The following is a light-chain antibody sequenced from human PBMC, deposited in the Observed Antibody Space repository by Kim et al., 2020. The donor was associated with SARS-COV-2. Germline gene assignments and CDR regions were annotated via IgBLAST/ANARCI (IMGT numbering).Light chain of an antibody. CDR2: GAS. Sequence: SVGDRVTLACRASQGISSYLAWYQQKPGRAPKLLVYGASTLQRGVPSRFSGSGSGTEFTLTISSLQPDDFASYYCQQLNTYPRLTFGGGTKVDIK. CDR3: QQLNTYPRLT. V-gene: IGKV1-9*01. J-gene: IGKJ4*01. CDR1: QGISSY.